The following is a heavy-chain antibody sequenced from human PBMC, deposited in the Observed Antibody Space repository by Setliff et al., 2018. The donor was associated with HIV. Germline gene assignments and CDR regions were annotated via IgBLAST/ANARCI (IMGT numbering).Heavy chain of an antibody. V-gene: IGHV4-39*07. D-gene: IGHD3-22*01. CDR3: ARFRVTMIVVDCYFGY. J-gene: IGHJ4*02. CDR2: IYYSGST. CDR1: GGSISSGGYY. Sequence: PSETLSLTCTVSGGSISSGGYYWSWIRQHPGKGLEWIGSIYYSGSTYYNPSLKSRVTISVDTSKNQFSLKLSSVTAADTAVYYCARFRVTMIVVDCYFGYWGQGTLVTVSS.